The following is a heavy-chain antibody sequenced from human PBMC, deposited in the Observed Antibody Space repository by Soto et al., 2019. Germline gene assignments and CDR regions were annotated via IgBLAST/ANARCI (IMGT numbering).Heavy chain of an antibody. Sequence: KLSCKAFGRTLSRESFNFLLQAPGQGLEWMGGIIPMFDTPIYAQKFQDRVTITADESTSTAYMQLSSLRSGDTAVYYCARSGGLDRDFNYRGQGSLVIVSS. V-gene: IGHV1-69*01. CDR2: IIPMFDTP. CDR3: ARSGGLDRDFNY. CDR1: GRTLSRES. J-gene: IGHJ4*02. D-gene: IGHD2-15*01.